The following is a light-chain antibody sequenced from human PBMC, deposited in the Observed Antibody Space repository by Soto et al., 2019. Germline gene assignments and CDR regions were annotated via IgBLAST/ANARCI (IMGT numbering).Light chain of an antibody. V-gene: IGLV1-47*01. CDR1: SSNIGSNY. Sequence: QSVLTQPPSASGTPGQRVTFSCSGSSSNIGSNYVYWYQQLPGTAPKLLIYRNNQRPSGVPDRFSGSKSGTSASLAISGLRSEDEADYYCAAWDDSLSGPDVFGTGTKLTVL. CDR2: RNN. CDR3: AAWDDSLSGPDV. J-gene: IGLJ1*01.